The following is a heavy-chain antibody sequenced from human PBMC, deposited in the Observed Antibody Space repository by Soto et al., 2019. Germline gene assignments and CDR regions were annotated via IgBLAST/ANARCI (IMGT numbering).Heavy chain of an antibody. D-gene: IGHD5-18*01. CDR2: IYYSGST. V-gene: IGHV4-31*03. J-gene: IGHJ6*02. Sequence: SETLSLTCTVSGGSISSGGYYWSWIRQHPGKGLEWIGYIYYSGSTYYNPSLKSRVTISVDTSKNQFSLKLSFVTAADTAVYYCVRVGIYSYAYYYGIDARGQGTTVTVSS. CDR3: VRVGIYSYAYYYGIDA. CDR1: GGSISSGGYY.